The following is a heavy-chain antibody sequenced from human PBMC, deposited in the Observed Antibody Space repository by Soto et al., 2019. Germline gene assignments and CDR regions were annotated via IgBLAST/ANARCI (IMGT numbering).Heavy chain of an antibody. V-gene: IGHV3-23*01. D-gene: IGHD3-3*01. CDR2: VSGSGAT. CDR3: ATVPRNVWSDVHYFDS. J-gene: IGHJ4*02. CDR1: GFPFRNYV. Sequence: ESGGSLVQPGGSVRLSCAASGFPFRNYVMSWLRQAPGKGLEWVSTVSGSGATNYADAVKVRFVISSENSLGLVYLQRIILRDEDTAVYYCATVPRNVWSDVHYFDSWGPGTLVTVSS.